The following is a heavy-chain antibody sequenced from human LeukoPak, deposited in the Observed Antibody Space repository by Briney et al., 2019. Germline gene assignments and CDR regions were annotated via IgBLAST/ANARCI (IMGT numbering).Heavy chain of an antibody. J-gene: IGHJ3*02. CDR3: ASTLRAAMGHDAFNI. Sequence: GESLKISCKGSGYSFVSYWIGWVRQMPGKGLEWLGIIYPGDSDTTYSPSFQGQVTISVDKSISTAYLQWSSLKASDTAIYYCASTLRAAMGHDAFNIWGQGTMVTVSS. V-gene: IGHV5-51*01. D-gene: IGHD5-18*01. CDR2: IYPGDSDT. CDR1: GYSFVSYW.